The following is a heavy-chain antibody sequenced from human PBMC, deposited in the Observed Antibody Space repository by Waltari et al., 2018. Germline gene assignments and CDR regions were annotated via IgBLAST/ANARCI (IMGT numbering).Heavy chain of an antibody. D-gene: IGHD3-22*01. J-gene: IGHJ4*02. CDR2: IKSKNDGGTA. V-gene: IGHV3-15*01. CDR3: ATSPGYYNTSPFDY. CDR1: GLTFSNAW. Sequence: EVQLVESGGGLVKPGESLRLSCAASGLTFSNAWMSWVRQAPGKGLGWGGRIKSKNDGGTADYAAPVEGRFTISRDDSKNTMYLQMNSLKTEDTAVYYCATSPGYYNTSPFDYWGQGTLVTVSS.